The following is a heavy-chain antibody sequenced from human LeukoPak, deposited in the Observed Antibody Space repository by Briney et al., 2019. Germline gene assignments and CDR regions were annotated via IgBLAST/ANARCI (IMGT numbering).Heavy chain of an antibody. CDR1: GFNFNFYG. CDR3: ARDDPYYYDSSGYCDY. D-gene: IGHD3-22*01. V-gene: IGHV3-48*03. CDR2: ISSSGSTI. J-gene: IGHJ4*02. Sequence: PGGSLRLSCAASGFNFNFYGMHWVRQAPGKGLEWVSYISSSGSTIYYADSVEGRFTISRDNAKNSLYLQMNSLRAEDTAVYYCARDDPYYYDSSGYCDYWGQGTLVTVSS.